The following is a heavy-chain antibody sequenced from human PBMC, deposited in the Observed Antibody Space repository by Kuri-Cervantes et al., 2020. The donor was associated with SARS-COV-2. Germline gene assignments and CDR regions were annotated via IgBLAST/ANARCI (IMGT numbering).Heavy chain of an antibody. D-gene: IGHD6-19*01. V-gene: IGHV3-30*18. CDR1: GFTFSSYG. CDR2: ISYDVSNK. CDR3: AKPIAVAWEGYFDL. Sequence: GESLKISCAASGFTFSSYGMHWVRQAPGKGLEWVAVISYDVSNKYYADSVKGRFTISRDNSKNTLYLQMNSLRAEDTAVYYCAKPIAVAWEGYFDLWGRGTLVTVSS. J-gene: IGHJ2*01.